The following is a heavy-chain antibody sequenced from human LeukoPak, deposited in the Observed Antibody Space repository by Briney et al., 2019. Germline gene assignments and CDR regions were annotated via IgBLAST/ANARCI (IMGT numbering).Heavy chain of an antibody. J-gene: IGHJ5*02. CDR3: ARAVGTMIWKAWFDP. CDR1: GGSVSGYY. V-gene: IGHV4-59*02. Sequence: SETLSLTCVVSGGSVSGYYWGWIRQPPGRGLEWIGYVYYSGSTNYNPSLKSGVTISVDMSKNQFSLKLSSVTAADTAVYFCARAVGTMIWKAWFDPWGQGTLVTVSS. CDR2: VYYSGST. D-gene: IGHD1-26*01.